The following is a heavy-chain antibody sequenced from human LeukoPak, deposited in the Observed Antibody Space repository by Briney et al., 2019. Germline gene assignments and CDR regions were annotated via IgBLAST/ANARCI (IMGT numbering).Heavy chain of an antibody. CDR1: GGSFSGYY. J-gene: IGHJ3*02. V-gene: IGHV4-34*01. D-gene: IGHD2-15*01. CDR2: INHSGST. CDR3: ASGSVVLEI. Sequence: SETLSLTCAVYGGSFSGYYWSWIRQPPGKGLEWIGEINHSGSTNYNPPLKSRVTISVDTSKNQFSLKLSSVTAADTAVYYCASGSVVLEIWGQGTMVTVSS.